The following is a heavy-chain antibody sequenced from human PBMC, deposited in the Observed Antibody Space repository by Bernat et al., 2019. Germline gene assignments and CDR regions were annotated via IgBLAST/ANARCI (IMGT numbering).Heavy chain of an antibody. J-gene: IGHJ6*02. V-gene: IGHV3-30*18. CDR3: AKDRGYCSGGSCYVYGMDV. CDR2: ISYDGSNK. CDR1: GFTFSSYG. Sequence: QVQLVESGGGMVQPGRSLRLSCAASGFTFSSYGMHWVRQAPGKGLEWVAVISYDGSNKYYADSVKGRFTISRDNSKNTLYLQMNSLRAEDTAVDYCAKDRGYCSGGSCYVYGMDVWGQGTTVTVSS. D-gene: IGHD2-15*01.